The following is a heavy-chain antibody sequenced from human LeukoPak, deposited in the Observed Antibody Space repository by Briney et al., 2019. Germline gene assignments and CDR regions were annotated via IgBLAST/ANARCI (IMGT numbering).Heavy chain of an antibody. CDR2: IYSSGST. J-gene: IGHJ4*02. CDR3: ARKDGDY. CDR1: GASISAFH. V-gene: IGHV4-4*07. Sequence: KASETLSLTCTVSGASISAFHWTWFRQPAGKGLEWIGLIYSSGSTLFNPSLKSRVAMSVDLTKNQLSLKLTSVTAADTATYYCARKDGDYWGRGTLVTVSS.